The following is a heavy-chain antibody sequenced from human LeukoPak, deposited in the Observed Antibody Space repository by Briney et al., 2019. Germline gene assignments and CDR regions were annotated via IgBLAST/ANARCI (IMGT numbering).Heavy chain of an antibody. CDR2: INPKSGGT. CDR3: ARDSIAAPHCYDY. Sequence: GASVKVSCKASGYTFTDYYIHWVRQAPGQGLEWMGWINPKSGGTNYAQKFQGRVTMTRDTSISTAYMDLSRLRSDDTAVYYCARDSIAAPHCYDYWGQGTLVTVSS. D-gene: IGHD6-13*01. J-gene: IGHJ4*02. CDR1: GYTFTDYY. V-gene: IGHV1-2*02.